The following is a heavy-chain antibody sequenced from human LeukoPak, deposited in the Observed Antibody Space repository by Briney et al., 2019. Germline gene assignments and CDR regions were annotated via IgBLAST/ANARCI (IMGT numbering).Heavy chain of an antibody. J-gene: IGHJ3*02. CDR2: INPNSGGT. CDR3: ARATRAPWVADDAFDI. CDR1: GYTFTGYY. V-gene: IGHV1-2*02. D-gene: IGHD1-26*01. Sequence: ASVKVSCKASGYTFTGYYMHWARQAPGQGLEWMGWINPNSGGTNYAQKFQGRVTMTRDTSISTAYMELSRLRSDDTAVYYCARATRAPWVADDAFDIWGQGTMVTVSS.